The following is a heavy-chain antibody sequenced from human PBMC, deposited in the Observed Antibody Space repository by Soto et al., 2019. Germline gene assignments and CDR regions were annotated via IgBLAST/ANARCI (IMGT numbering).Heavy chain of an antibody. CDR2: INHSGST. CDR3: ARRGHCSGGSCFPGGYYYYYMDV. J-gene: IGHJ6*03. D-gene: IGHD2-15*01. Sequence: SETLSLTCAVYGGSFSGYYWSWIRQPPGKGLEWIGEINHSGSTNYNPSLKSRVTISVDTSKNQFSLKLSSVTAADTAVYYCARRGHCSGGSCFPGGYYYYYMDVWGKGTTVTSP. V-gene: IGHV4-34*01. CDR1: GGSFSGYY.